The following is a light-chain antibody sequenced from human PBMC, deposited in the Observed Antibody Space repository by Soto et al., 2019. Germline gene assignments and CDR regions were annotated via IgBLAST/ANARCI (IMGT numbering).Light chain of an antibody. J-gene: IGKJ4*01. CDR3: QQYVTSPLT. CDR2: EAS. V-gene: IGKV3-20*01. CDR1: RSVSGNY. Sequence: EVGLTQSQATLALSPGERAALSCRASRSVSGNYLAWYQQKPGQAPRLLIYEASSRSTGIPDRFSGSASGTDFTLTISRLEPEDFAVYYCQQYVTSPLTFGGGTMV.